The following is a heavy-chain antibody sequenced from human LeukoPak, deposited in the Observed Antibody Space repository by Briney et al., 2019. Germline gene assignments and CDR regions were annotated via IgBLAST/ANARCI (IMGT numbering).Heavy chain of an antibody. CDR2: IWYDGSNK. D-gene: IGHD6-6*01. CDR3: ARDEYRDY. CDR1: GFTFSSYG. Sequence: PGGSLRLSCAASGFTFSSYGMHWVRQAPGKGLEWVAFIWYDGSNKYYADSVKGRFTISRDNSKNTLYLQMNSLRAEDTAVYYCARDEYRDYWGQGTLVTVSS. V-gene: IGHV3-33*01. J-gene: IGHJ4*02.